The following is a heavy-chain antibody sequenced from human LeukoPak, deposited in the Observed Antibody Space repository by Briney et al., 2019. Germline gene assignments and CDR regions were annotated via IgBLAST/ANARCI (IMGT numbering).Heavy chain of an antibody. Sequence: GGSLRLSCAASGFTFSSYGMHWVRQAPGKELEWVAFIRYDGSNKYYADSVKGRFTISRDNSKNTLYLQMNSLRAEDTAVYYCAKEAPLCSSTSCYGPNWFDPWGQGTLVTVSS. CDR2: IRYDGSNK. J-gene: IGHJ5*02. CDR1: GFTFSSYG. V-gene: IGHV3-30*02. D-gene: IGHD2-2*01. CDR3: AKEAPLCSSTSCYGPNWFDP.